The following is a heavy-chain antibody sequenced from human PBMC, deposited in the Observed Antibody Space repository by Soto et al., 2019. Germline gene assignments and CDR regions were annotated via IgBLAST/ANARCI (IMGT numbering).Heavy chain of an antibody. J-gene: IGHJ4*02. V-gene: IGHV3-53*01. D-gene: IGHD3-10*01. Sequence: GGSLRLSCAASGFSVNSDYMSWVRQAPGKGLEWVSLIYPGGTTYYADSVKGRFTISKDSSKNTLYLQMNNLRAEDTAIFYCARGFNYGYIDSWGQGALVTVS. CDR3: ARGFNYGYIDS. CDR1: GFSVNSDY. CDR2: IYPGGTT.